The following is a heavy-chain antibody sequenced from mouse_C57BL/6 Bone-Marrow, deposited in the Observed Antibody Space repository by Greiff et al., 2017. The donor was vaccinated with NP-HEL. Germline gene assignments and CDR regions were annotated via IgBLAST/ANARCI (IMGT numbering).Heavy chain of an antibody. J-gene: IGHJ2*01. Sequence: QVQLQQSGTELVKPGASVKLSCKASGYTFTSYWMHCLKQRPGQGLEWIGNINPNNGGTNDNEKFKTKATLTVAQSSSTAYMQLSSLTSEDSAVYYCARDSGYAFDYWGQGTTLTVSS. CDR3: ARDSGYAFDY. V-gene: IGHV1-53*01. D-gene: IGHD3-2*02. CDR1: GYTFTSYW. CDR2: INPNNGGT.